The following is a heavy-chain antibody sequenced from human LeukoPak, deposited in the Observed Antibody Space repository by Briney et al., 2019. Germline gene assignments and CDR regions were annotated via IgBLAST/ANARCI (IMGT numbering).Heavy chain of an antibody. CDR2: INHSGST. Sequence: PSEILSLTCAVYGGSFSGYYWSWIRQPPGKGLEWIGEINHSGSTNYNPSLKSRVTISVDTSKNQFSLKLSSVTAADTAVYYCARGGEYSGSYFGFDYWGQGTLATVSS. V-gene: IGHV4-34*01. CDR3: ARGGEYSGSYFGFDY. D-gene: IGHD1-26*01. CDR1: GGSFSGYY. J-gene: IGHJ4*02.